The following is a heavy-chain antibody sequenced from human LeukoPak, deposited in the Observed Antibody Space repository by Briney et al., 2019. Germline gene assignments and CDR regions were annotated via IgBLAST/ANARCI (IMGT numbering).Heavy chain of an antibody. D-gene: IGHD4-11*01. CDR1: GFTFRSYS. V-gene: IGHV3-48*01. Sequence: HPGGSLRLSCAASGFTFRSYSMNWVRQAPGKGLEWVSYISSSSSTIYYADSVKGRFTISRDNAKNSLYLQMNSLRAEDTAVYYCASEGTTVIQSYWGQGTLVTVSS. CDR3: ASEGTTVIQSY. J-gene: IGHJ4*02. CDR2: ISSSSSTI.